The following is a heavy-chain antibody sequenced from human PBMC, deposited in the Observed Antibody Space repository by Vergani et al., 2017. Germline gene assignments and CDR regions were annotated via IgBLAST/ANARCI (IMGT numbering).Heavy chain of an antibody. V-gene: IGHV3-30*04. CDR2: ISYDGSNK. J-gene: IGHJ4*02. Sequence: QVQLVESGGGVVQPGRSLRLSCAASGFTFSSYAMHWVRQAPGKGLEWVAVISYDGSNKYYADSVKGRFTISRDNSKNTLYLQMNSLRAEDTAVYYCAREGSADGSGWYYFDYWGQGTLVTVSS. CDR1: GFTFSSYA. D-gene: IGHD6-19*01. CDR3: AREGSADGSGWYYFDY.